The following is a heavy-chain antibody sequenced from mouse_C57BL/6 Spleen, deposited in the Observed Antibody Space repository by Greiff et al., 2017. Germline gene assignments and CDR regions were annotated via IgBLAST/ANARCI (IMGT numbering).Heavy chain of an antibody. Sequence: VQLQQPGAELVKPGASVKMSCKASGYTFSSYWITWVKQRPGQGLEWIGDIYPGSGSTNYNEKFKSKATLTVDTSSSTAYMQLSSLTSEDSAVYYCASGGYYHWYYDVWGTGATVTVSS. V-gene: IGHV1-55*01. CDR3: ASGGYYHWYYDV. CDR2: IYPGSGST. D-gene: IGHD2-3*01. CDR1: GYTFSSYW. J-gene: IGHJ1*03.